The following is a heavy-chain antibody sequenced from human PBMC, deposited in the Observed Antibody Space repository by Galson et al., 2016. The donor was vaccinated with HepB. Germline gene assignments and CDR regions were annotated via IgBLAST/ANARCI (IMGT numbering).Heavy chain of an antibody. CDR2: ISYDGSNK. Sequence: SLRLSCAASGFPFTVAWMSWVRQAPGKGLEWVAVISYDGSNKYYTDSVKGRFTISRDNSKNTLYLQMNSLRAEDTAVYYCAKDITVGYDFWSGYYRWGQGTLVTVSS. D-gene: IGHD3-3*01. CDR3: AKDITVGYDFWSGYYR. V-gene: IGHV3-30*18. CDR1: GFPFTVAW. J-gene: IGHJ4*02.